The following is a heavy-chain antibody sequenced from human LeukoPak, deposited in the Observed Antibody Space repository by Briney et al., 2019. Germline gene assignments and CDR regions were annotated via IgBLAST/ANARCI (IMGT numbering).Heavy chain of an antibody. J-gene: IGHJ3*02. V-gene: IGHV3-53*01. CDR1: GFTLSSNY. D-gene: IGHD4-17*01. Sequence: GWSLRLSCAASGFTLSSNYMSWVRQAPGKGLEWVSIIYSSGSTYYADSVKGRFTISRDDSKNTLYLQMHSLRDEDTAVYYCARHLSGDDIWGQGTMVTVSS. CDR3: ARHLSGDDI. CDR2: IYSSGST.